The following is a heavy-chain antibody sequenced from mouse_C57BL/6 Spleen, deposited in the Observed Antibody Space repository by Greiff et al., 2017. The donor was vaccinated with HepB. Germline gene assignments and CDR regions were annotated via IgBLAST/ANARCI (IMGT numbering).Heavy chain of an antibody. D-gene: IGHD2-4*01. CDR1: GYTFTSYW. J-gene: IGHJ3*01. CDR2: IHPNSGST. V-gene: IGHV1-64*01. Sequence: VQLQQPGAELVKPGASVKLSCKASGYTFTSYWMHWVKQRPGQGLEWIGMIHPNSGSTNYNEKFKSKATLTVDKSSSTAYMQLSSLTSEDSAVYYCARHYDVGAWFAYWGQGTLVTVSA. CDR3: ARHYDVGAWFAY.